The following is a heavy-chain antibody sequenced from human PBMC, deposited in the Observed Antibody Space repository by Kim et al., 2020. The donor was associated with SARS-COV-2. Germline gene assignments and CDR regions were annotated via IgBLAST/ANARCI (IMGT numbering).Heavy chain of an antibody. CDR3: ANSDYEAAGSS. J-gene: IGHJ5*02. D-gene: IGHD3-10*01. Sequence: TDYADSVKGRFIISRDHSKNTLYLQMNSLRAEDTAVYYCANSDYEAAGSSWGQGTLVTVSS. CDR2: T. V-gene: IGHV3-23*01.